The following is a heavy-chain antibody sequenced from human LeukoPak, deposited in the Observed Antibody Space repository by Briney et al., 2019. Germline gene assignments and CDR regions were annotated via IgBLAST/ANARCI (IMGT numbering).Heavy chain of an antibody. CDR2: IYTSGST. CDR3: ARGNGIAVAGPDAFDI. Sequence: PSETLSLTCTVSGGSIRSYYWSWIRQPAGKGLEWTGRIYTSGSTNYNPSLKSRVTMSVDTSKNQFSLKLSSVTAADTAVYYCARGNGIAVAGPDAFDIWGQGTMVTVSS. CDR1: GGSIRSYY. J-gene: IGHJ3*02. D-gene: IGHD6-19*01. V-gene: IGHV4-4*07.